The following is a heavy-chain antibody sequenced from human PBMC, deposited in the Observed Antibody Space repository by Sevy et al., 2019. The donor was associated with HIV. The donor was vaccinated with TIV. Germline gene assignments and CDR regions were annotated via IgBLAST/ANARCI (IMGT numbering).Heavy chain of an antibody. CDR2: ISYDGSNK. Sequence: GSLRLSCAASGFTFRMYGMQWVRQAPGKGVEWVAGISYDGSNKYYAESVKGRFTISRDNSKNTLYLQMNSLRGEDTAVYYCARDLGQEQWLVRGNWFDPWGQGTLVTVSS. CDR1: GFTFRMYG. CDR3: ARDLGQEQWLVRGNWFDP. D-gene: IGHD6-19*01. V-gene: IGHV3-30*04. J-gene: IGHJ5*02.